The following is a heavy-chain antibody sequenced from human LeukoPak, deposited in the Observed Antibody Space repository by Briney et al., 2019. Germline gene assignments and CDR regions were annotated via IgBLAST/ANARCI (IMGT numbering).Heavy chain of an antibody. D-gene: IGHD6-13*01. CDR1: GGTFSSYA. Sequence: SVKVSCKASGGTFSSYAISWVRQAPGQGLEWMGGIIPILGIANYAQKFQGRVTITADKSTSTAYMELSSLRSEDTAVYYCARDGEPYSSSWYYSDYWGQGTLVTVSS. V-gene: IGHV1-69*04. CDR2: IIPILGIA. J-gene: IGHJ4*02. CDR3: ARDGEPYSSSWYYSDY.